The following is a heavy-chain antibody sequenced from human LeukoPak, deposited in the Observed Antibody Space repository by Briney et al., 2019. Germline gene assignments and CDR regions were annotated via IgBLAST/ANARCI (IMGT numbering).Heavy chain of an antibody. D-gene: IGHD3-16*01. V-gene: IGHV4-59*08. Sequence: KTSETLSLTCTVSGGSISSYYWSWIRQPPGKGLEWIGYIYYSGSTNYNPSLKSRVTISVDTSKNQFSLKLSSVTAADTAVYYCARHYMITIGGVPGWFDYWGQGTLVTVSS. J-gene: IGHJ4*02. CDR2: IYYSGST. CDR3: ARHYMITIGGVPGWFDY. CDR1: GGSISSYY.